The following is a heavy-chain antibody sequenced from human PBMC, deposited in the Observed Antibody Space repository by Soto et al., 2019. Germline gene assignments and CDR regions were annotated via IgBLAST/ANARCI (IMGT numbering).Heavy chain of an antibody. V-gene: IGHV3-74*01. J-gene: IGHJ6*02. CDR2: LNQDGSAT. CDR1: GFTFSHYW. CDR3: VRGTNDWPGMDV. Sequence: DVQLVESGGGSVQPGGSLRLSCAVSGFTFSHYWMHWVRQAPGKGLACVSRLNQDGSATNYADSVKGRFTVSRDNAKNTLYLEMNNLRVEDTDLYFCVRGTNDWPGMDVWGQGTTVTVS. D-gene: IGHD3-9*01.